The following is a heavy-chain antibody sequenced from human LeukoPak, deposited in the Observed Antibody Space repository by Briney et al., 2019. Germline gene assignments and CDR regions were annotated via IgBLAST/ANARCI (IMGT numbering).Heavy chain of an antibody. Sequence: GGSLRLSCKDSESTFADYSMSWVRQTPGKGLEWVSGINWKGDNTAYADSVKGRFTISRDNAKNSLYLQMTSLRAEDTALYYCARDLSASWYSLGSWGQGTLVTVSS. V-gene: IGHV3-20*04. D-gene: IGHD6-13*01. CDR3: ARDLSASWYSLGS. CDR2: INWKGDNT. J-gene: IGHJ4*02. CDR1: ESTFADYS.